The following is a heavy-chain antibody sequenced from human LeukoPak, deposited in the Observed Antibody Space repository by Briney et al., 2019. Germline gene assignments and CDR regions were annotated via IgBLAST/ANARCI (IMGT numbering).Heavy chain of an antibody. CDR3: ARDKEVADTAMVFDY. D-gene: IGHD5-18*01. J-gene: IGHJ4*02. Sequence: GGSLRLSCAASGFTFSGYAMSWVRQAPGKGLEWVSAISGRGGSTYYADSVKGRFTISRDNSKNTLYLQMNSLRAEDTAVYYCARDKEVADTAMVFDYWGQGTLVTVSS. V-gene: IGHV3-23*01. CDR1: GFTFSGYA. CDR2: ISGRGGST.